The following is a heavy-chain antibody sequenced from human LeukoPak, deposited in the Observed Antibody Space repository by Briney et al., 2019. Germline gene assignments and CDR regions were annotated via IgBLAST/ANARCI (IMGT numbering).Heavy chain of an antibody. J-gene: IGHJ4*02. D-gene: IGHD6-13*01. CDR1: GGSISSYY. CDR2: IYYSGST. V-gene: IGHV4-59*01. Sequence: SETLSLTCTVSGGSISSYYWSWIRQPSGKGLEWIGYIYYSGSTNYNPSLKSRVTISVDTSKNQFSLKLSSVTAADTAVYYCARVRGSWPFFDYWGQGTLVTVSS. CDR3: ARVRGSWPFFDY.